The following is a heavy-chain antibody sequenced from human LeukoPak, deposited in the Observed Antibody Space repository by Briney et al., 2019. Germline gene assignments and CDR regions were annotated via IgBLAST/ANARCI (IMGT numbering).Heavy chain of an antibody. V-gene: IGHV3-66*01. CDR3: ARSLGPTGPSQH. Sequence: HSGGSLRLSCAASGFTVSSNYMSWVRLAPGKGLEWVSVIYSGGSTYYADSVKGRFTISRDNSKNTLYLQMNSLRAEDTAVYYCARSLGPTGPSQHWGQGTLVTVSS. CDR2: IYSGGST. D-gene: IGHD1-14*01. CDR1: GFTVSSNY. J-gene: IGHJ1*01.